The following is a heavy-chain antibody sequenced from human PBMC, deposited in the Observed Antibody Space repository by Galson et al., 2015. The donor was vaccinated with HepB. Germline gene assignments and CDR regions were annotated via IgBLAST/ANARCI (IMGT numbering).Heavy chain of an antibody. CDR3: AKVPTSSSGGFDP. D-gene: IGHD6-6*01. CDR2: VYHTGTT. J-gene: IGHJ5*02. CDR1: GASIRKTTYY. Sequence: LSLTCTVSGASIRKTTYYWAWIRRPPGKRLEWIGSVYHTGTTYYNPSLKSRITLSVDTSKNQFSLNLESVTATDTALYYCAKVPTSSSGGFDPWGQGTLVTVSS. V-gene: IGHV4-39*01.